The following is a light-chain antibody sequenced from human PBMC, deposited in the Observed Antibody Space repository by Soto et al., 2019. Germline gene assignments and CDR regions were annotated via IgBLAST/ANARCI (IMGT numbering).Light chain of an antibody. J-gene: IGKJ1*01. V-gene: IGKV1-39*01. CDR1: QSISSY. CDR3: QQYHSYWT. CDR2: AAS. Sequence: DIQMTQSPSSLSASVGDRVTITCRASQSISSYLYWYQQKPGKAPKLLIYAASSLQSGVPSRFSGSGSGTEFTLTISSLQTDDFSTYYCQQYHSYWTFGQGTKVDIK.